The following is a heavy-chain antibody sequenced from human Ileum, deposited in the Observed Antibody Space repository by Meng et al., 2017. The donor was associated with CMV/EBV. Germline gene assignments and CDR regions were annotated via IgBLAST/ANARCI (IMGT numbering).Heavy chain of an antibody. CDR2: INPNSGGT. V-gene: IGHV1-2*02. CDR3: ARARPITIFRVVNAPFDP. D-gene: IGHD3-3*01. J-gene: IGHJ5*02. CDR1: GYTFTGYY. Sequence: GESLKISCKASGYTFTGYYMHWVRQAPGQGLEWMGWINPNSGGTNYAQKFQGRVNMTRDTSIRTAYMELSRLRSGDTAVYYCARARPITIFRVVNAPFDPWGQGTLVTVSS.